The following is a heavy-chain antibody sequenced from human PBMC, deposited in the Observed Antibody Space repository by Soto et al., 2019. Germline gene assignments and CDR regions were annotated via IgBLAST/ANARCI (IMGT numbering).Heavy chain of an antibody. CDR3: ARHARRDGDIWAGYYY. Sequence: SETLSVTCSVSDDSINSDKYYWGLIRQPPGKGLEWIGSIYYRGNAYYNPSLQTRVTISLDKSKSQFSLKLSSVTAEDWAAYSCARHARRDGDIWAGYYY. V-gene: IGHV4-39*01. D-gene: IGHD3-9*01. CDR2: IYYRGNA. CDR1: DDSINSDKYY. J-gene: IGHJ6*01.